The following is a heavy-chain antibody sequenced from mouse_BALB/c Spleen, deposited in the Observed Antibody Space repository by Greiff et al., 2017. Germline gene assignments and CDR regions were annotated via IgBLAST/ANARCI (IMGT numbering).Heavy chain of an antibody. CDR2: ISSGGSYT. J-gene: IGHJ2*01. V-gene: IGHV5-9-4*01. Sequence: EVKLVESGGGLVKPGGSLKLSCAASGFTFSSYAMSWVRQSPEKRLEWVAEISSGGSYTYYPDTVTGRFTISRDNAKNTLYLEMSSLRSEDTAMYYCASVLYDYGLFDYWGQGTTLTVSS. CDR3: ASVLYDYGLFDY. D-gene: IGHD2-4*01. CDR1: GFTFSSYA.